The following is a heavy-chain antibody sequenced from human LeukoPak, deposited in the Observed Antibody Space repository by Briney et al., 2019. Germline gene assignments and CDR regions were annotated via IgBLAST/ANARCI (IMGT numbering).Heavy chain of an antibody. CDR3: AKDHSTSWDYYFDC. CDR1: GFTFSSYA. J-gene: IGHJ4*02. CDR2: ISGSGGST. Sequence: GGSLRLSCAASGFTFSSYAMSWVRQAPGKGLEWVSGISGSGGSTYYADSVKGRFTISRDNSKDTLYLQMNSLRAEDTAVYYCAKDHSTSWDYYFDCWGQGTLVTVSS. D-gene: IGHD6-13*01. V-gene: IGHV3-23*01.